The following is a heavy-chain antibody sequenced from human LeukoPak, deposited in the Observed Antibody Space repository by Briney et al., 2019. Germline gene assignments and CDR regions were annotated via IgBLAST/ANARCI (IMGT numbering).Heavy chain of an antibody. CDR3: ATATGTYASTY. J-gene: IGHJ4*02. V-gene: IGHV3-7*01. Sequence: GGSLRLSCAASGFTFSNYWMSWVRQAPGQGLEWVANIKQDGSEKYYVDSVKGRFTISRDNSKNTLYLQLNSLRAEDTAVYYCATATGTYASTYWGQGTLVTVSS. CDR2: IKQDGSEK. CDR1: GFTFSNYW. D-gene: IGHD1-26*01.